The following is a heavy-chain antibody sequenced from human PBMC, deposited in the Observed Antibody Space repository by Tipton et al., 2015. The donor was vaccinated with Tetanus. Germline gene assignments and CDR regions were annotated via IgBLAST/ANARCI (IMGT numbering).Heavy chain of an antibody. CDR1: GGSISSYS. Sequence: TLSLTCSVSGGSISSYSWSWIRQSPGQGLEWIGLIYYSGSTSYNPSLKSRVTISVDTSKNQLSLKLTSVTAADTAVYYCATMTPVDWYFDLWGRGTLVTVSS. CDR3: ATMTPVDWYFDL. J-gene: IGHJ2*01. CDR2: IYYSGST. D-gene: IGHD4-23*01. V-gene: IGHV4-59*01.